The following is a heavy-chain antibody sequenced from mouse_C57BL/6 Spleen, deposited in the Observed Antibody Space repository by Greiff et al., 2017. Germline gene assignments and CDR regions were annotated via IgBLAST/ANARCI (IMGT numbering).Heavy chain of an antibody. Sequence: EVKLQQSGPVLVKPGASVKMSCKASGYTFTDYYMNWVKQSHGQSLEWIGVINPYNGGTSYNQKFKGKATLTVDKSSSTAYMELNILTSEDSAVYYCARSRSTTANAMDYWGQGTSVTVSS. V-gene: IGHV1-19*01. D-gene: IGHD1-2*01. CDR1: GYTFTDYY. CDR2: INPYNGGT. CDR3: ARSRSTTANAMDY. J-gene: IGHJ4*01.